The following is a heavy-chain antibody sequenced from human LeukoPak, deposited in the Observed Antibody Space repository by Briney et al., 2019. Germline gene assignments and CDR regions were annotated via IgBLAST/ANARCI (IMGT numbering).Heavy chain of an antibody. CDR1: GYSFATYY. V-gene: IGHV1-2*02. CDR3: ARDPSHFYYTDV. D-gene: IGHD6-6*01. Sequence: ASVKVSCKASGYSFATYYIHWVRQAPGQGLEWMGWINPRSGGTKYAQKFQDRFTMTRDTSINTAYMELSRLTSDDAAVYFCARDPSHFYYTDVWGKGTSVTVSS. J-gene: IGHJ6*03. CDR2: INPRSGGT.